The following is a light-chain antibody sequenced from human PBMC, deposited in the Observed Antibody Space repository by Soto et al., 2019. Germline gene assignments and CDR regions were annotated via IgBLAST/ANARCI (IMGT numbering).Light chain of an antibody. CDR2: QIS. CDR1: QSLVYSDGNTY. CDR3: VQFSHFPRT. Sequence: DIVLTQTPLSSPVTLGQPASISCRSSQSLVYSDGNTYLSWLQQRPGHPPRLLIYQISNRFSGVPDRFSGSGAGKDFTLKSSSVEAEDVGVYSCVQFSHFPRTFGQGTKVEIK. J-gene: IGKJ1*01. V-gene: IGKV2-24*01.